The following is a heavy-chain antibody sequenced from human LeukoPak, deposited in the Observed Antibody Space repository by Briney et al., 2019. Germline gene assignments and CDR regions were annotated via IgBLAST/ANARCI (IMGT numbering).Heavy chain of an antibody. D-gene: IGHD6-19*01. CDR2: ISAYNGDT. V-gene: IGHV1-18*01. CDR1: GYIFTSYS. Sequence: PGASVKVSCKASGYIFTSYSISWVRQAPGQGLEWMGWISAYNGDTNYVQKFQGRVTMTTDTSTSTAYMELKSLRSDDTAVYYCARDHAGYSSGWYYYYGMDVWGQGTTVTVSS. CDR3: ARDHAGYSSGWYYYYGMDV. J-gene: IGHJ6*02.